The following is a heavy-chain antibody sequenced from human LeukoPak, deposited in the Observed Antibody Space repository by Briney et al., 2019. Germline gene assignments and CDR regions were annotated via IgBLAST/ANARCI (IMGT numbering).Heavy chain of an antibody. D-gene: IGHD3-10*01. V-gene: IGHV1-2*02. CDR1: GYTFIGYY. Sequence: GASVKVSCKASGYTFIGYYMHWVRQAPGQGLEWMGWINPSSGGTNFAQKFQGRVSMTRDTSISTAYMELSRLNSDDTAVYYCARDASGSYYKRFDYWGQGTLVTVSS. J-gene: IGHJ4*02. CDR2: INPSSGGT. CDR3: ARDASGSYYKRFDY.